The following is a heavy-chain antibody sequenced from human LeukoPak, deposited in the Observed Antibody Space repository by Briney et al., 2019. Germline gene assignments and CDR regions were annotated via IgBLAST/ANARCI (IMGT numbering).Heavy chain of an antibody. D-gene: IGHD6-6*01. CDR2: IKHSGST. Sequence: SSQTLSNTDASYAGTDRGYNSNFTLPPPKKKLERNGEIKHSGSTNYNPSPKRRVTISVDTSKNQFSLKLSSVTAADMAVYYCARASRIAACPGRWAFDIWGQGTMVTVSS. J-gene: IGHJ3*02. V-gene: IGHV4-34*01. CDR3: ARASRIAACPGRWAFDI. CDR1: AGTDRGYN.